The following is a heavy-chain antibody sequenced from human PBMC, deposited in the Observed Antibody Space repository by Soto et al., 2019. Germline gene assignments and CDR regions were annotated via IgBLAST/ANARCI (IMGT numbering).Heavy chain of an antibody. D-gene: IGHD3-9*01. J-gene: IGHJ1*01. V-gene: IGHV4-30-2*01. Sequence: GGCCSINQQPPVKGLEWIGYIYHSGSTYYNPSLKSRVTIAVDRAKNQFSLKLRSDDTAVYYCARAYYVLLTGYYPTNAAYLAHWGQRSLVLVSS. CDR1: GGC. CDR2: IYHSGST. CDR3: ARAYYVLLTGYYPTNAAYLAH.